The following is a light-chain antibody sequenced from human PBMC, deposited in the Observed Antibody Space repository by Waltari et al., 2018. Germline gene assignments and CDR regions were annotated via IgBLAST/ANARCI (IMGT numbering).Light chain of an antibody. CDR3: YSFTSSGAFR. V-gene: IGLV2-14*03. J-gene: IGLJ2*01. CDR2: DVS. Sequence: QSALTQPASVSGSPGQSITISCTGTSSDVGGYNYVSWYQQHPGKVPKLMIYDVSHRPSGVSNRFSGSESGNTASLTISGLQAEDEADYYCYSFTSSGAFRFGGGTKLTVV. CDR1: SSDVGGYNY.